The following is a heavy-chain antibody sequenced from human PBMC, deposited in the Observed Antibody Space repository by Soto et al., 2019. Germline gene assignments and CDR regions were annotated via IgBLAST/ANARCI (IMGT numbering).Heavy chain of an antibody. V-gene: IGHV1-69*06. CDR1: GGTFSSYA. CDR2: IIPIFGTA. Sequence: QVQLVQSGAEVKKPGSSVKVSCKASGGTFSSYAISWVRQAPGQGLEWMGGIIPIFGTANYAQKFQGRVTITADKSTSTAYMELSSLRSEDTAVYYCARVWEEYQLLLGNWFDPWGQGTLVTVSS. J-gene: IGHJ5*02. D-gene: IGHD2-2*01. CDR3: ARVWEEYQLLLGNWFDP.